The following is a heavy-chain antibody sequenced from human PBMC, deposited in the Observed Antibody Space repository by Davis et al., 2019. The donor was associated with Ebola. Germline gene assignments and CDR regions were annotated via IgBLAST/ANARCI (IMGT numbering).Heavy chain of an antibody. J-gene: IGHJ4*02. CDR2: IYPGDPDT. Sequence: RGSPKNPCKGSWYSFTRFWIGWVRQMPGKGLEWMGIIYPGDPDTRYSPSFQGQVTISADKSISTAYLQWSSLKASDTGMYYCARSIQLWTPPPFDSWGQGTLVTVSS. CDR3: ARSIQLWTPPPFDS. D-gene: IGHD5-18*01. V-gene: IGHV5-51*01. CDR1: WYSFTRFW.